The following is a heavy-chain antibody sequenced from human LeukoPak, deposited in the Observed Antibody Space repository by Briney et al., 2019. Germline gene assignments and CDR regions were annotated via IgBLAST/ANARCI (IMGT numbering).Heavy chain of an antibody. Sequence: PSETLSLTCTVSGGSISSSSSYWGWIRQPPGKGLEWIGEINHSGITNYNPSLKSRVTISADTSKNQFSLKLSSVTAADTSVYYCASDTVAGTGWGQGTLVTVSS. CDR1: GGSISSSSSY. J-gene: IGHJ4*02. D-gene: IGHD6-19*01. V-gene: IGHV4-39*07. CDR2: INHSGIT. CDR3: ASDTVAGTG.